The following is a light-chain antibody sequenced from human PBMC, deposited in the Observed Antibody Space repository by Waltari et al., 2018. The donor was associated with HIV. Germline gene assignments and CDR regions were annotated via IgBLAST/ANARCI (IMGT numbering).Light chain of an antibody. J-gene: IGKJ2*03. Sequence: DIVLTQSLATLSLSPGAIATLSCRARQSVSNNYLAWYQQKPGLPPMLLIYDASSRAAGIPDRFSGSGSGTDFTLTISRLETEDYAVYYCHQYGSSISYSFGQGTKLEIK. CDR3: HQYGSSISYS. CDR2: DAS. V-gene: IGKV3D-20*01. CDR1: QSVSNNY.